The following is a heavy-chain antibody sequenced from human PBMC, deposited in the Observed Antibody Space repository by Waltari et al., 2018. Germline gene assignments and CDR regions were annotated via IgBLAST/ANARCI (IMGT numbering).Heavy chain of an antibody. D-gene: IGHD6-19*01. CDR2: ISWDGGST. CDR1: GFTFDEYA. CDR3: AKDDGGVAGTFDY. Sequence: EVQLVESGGVVVQPGGSLRLSCAASGFTFDEYAMHWVRQAPGKVLEWVSLISWDGGSTYYADSVKGRFTISRDNSKNSLYLQMNSLRAEDTALYYCAKDDGGVAGTFDYWGQGTLVTVSS. J-gene: IGHJ4*02. V-gene: IGHV3-43D*04.